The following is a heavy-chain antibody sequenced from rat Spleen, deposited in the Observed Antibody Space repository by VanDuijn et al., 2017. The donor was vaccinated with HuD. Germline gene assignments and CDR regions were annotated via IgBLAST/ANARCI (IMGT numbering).Heavy chain of an antibody. Sequence: EVQLVESGGGLVQPGRSLKLSCVASGFTFNKYWMAWIRQAPGKGLEWVASITNSGGGTYYPDSVKSRFNISRDNGKSTLYLQMNSLRSEDTATYYCTRENYYSADYWGQGVMVTVSS. J-gene: IGHJ2*01. CDR3: TRENYYSADY. V-gene: IGHV5-31*01. CDR2: ITNSGGGT. CDR1: GFTFNKYW. D-gene: IGHD1-1*01.